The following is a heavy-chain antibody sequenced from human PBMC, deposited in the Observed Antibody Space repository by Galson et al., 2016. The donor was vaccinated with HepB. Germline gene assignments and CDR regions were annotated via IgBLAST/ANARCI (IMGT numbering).Heavy chain of an antibody. V-gene: IGHV4-39*07. CDR1: RASISNTNYY. CDR2: IYYSGST. Sequence: SETLSLTCTVSRASISNTNYYWGWIRQPPGKGLEWIGSIYYSGSTYYNASLKSRVTISVDTSKNQFSLKLSSVTAADTAVYYCARGRNDFVWGSYRFGWFDPWGQGTLVTVSS. D-gene: IGHD3-16*02. J-gene: IGHJ5*02. CDR3: ARGRNDFVWGSYRFGWFDP.